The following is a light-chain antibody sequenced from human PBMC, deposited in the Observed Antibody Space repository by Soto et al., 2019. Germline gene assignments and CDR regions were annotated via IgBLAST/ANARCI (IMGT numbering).Light chain of an antibody. V-gene: IGKV3-15*01. CDR3: QQYDNWPWT. J-gene: IGKJ1*01. CDR2: GAS. Sequence: EIVMTQSPATLSVSPGGRATLSCRASQTISGTLAWYQQKPGQAPRLLIHGASTRAPGFPARFSGSGSGTDFTLTISSLQYEDFAVYYCQQYDNWPWTFGQGTKVEIK. CDR1: QTISGT.